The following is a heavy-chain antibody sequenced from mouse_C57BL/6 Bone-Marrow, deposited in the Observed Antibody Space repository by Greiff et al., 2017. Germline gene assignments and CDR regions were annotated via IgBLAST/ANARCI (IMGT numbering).Heavy chain of an antibody. Sequence: VQLQQSGPELVKPGASVKISCKASGYTFTDYYMNWVKQSHGKSLEWIGDINPNNGGTSYNQKFKGKATLTVDKSSSTAYMELRSLTSEDSAVYYCARDDDYDGPFAYWCQGTLVTVSA. CDR1: GYTFTDYY. CDR3: ARDDDYDGPFAY. D-gene: IGHD2-4*01. J-gene: IGHJ3*01. V-gene: IGHV1-26*01. CDR2: INPNNGGT.